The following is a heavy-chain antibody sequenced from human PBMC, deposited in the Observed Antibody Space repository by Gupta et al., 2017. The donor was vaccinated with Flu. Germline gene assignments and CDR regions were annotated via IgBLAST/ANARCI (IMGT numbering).Heavy chain of an antibody. J-gene: IGHJ4*02. CDR3: ARGAGSGTVGQHFDF. Sequence: EVHLFDSGGDLVQPGGSLRLSCVGSGFTVAEYAMTWFRQAPGMGLEWVEGISGVETTYQRDSVEVRFSISRDNSKTAMCRQMNRLRADDTAIYYCARGAGSGTVGQHFDFWGQGTLVSVAP. D-gene: IGHD3-10*01. CDR2: ISGVETT. V-gene: IGHV3-23*01. CDR1: GFTVAEYA.